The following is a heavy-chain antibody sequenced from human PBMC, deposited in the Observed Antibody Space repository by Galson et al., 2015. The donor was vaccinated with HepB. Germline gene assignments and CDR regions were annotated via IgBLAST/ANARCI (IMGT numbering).Heavy chain of an antibody. J-gene: IGHJ3*02. Sequence: SVKVSCKASGYTFTSYAMHWVRQAPGQRLEWMGWINAGNGNTKYSQKFQGRVTITRDTSASTAYMELSSLRSEDTAVYYRAREGSPVLLWFGEAPGAFDIWGQGTMVTVSS. CDR1: GYTFTSYA. CDR3: AREGSPVLLWFGEAPGAFDI. V-gene: IGHV1-3*01. D-gene: IGHD3-10*01. CDR2: INAGNGNT.